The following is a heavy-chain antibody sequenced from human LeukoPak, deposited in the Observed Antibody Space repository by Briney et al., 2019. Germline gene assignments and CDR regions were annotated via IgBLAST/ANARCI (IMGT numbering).Heavy chain of an antibody. Sequence: PSETLSLTCTVYGGPFRGYYWSWIRQPPGKGLEWIGEVNHSGTTNYTPSLKNRVAISLDTSKNQFSLKLSSVTAADTAVYYCARGSGRLGSYYKSRDYYYYMDVWDRGTTVTVSS. J-gene: IGHJ6*03. V-gene: IGHV4-34*01. D-gene: IGHD3-10*01. CDR1: GGPFRGYY. CDR2: VNHSGTT. CDR3: ARGSGRLGSYYKSRDYYYYMDV.